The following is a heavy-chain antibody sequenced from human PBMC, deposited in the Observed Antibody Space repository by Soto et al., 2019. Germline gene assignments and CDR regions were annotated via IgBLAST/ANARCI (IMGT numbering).Heavy chain of an antibody. Sequence: QVQLQESGPGLVKPSETLSLTCTVSGGSISTNYWSWIRQPPGKGLEWIGSIYYNGNTNYNPSLKSRVTISVDTSKNRFSLKVSSVTAADTDVYYCARAHYYYYGMDVWGQGTTVTVSS. CDR2: IYYNGNT. J-gene: IGHJ6*02. V-gene: IGHV4-59*01. CDR1: GGSISTNY. CDR3: ARAHYYYYGMDV.